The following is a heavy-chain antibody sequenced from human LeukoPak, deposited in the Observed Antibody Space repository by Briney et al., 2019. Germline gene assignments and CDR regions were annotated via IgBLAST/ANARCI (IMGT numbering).Heavy chain of an antibody. D-gene: IGHD2-21*02. J-gene: IGHJ4*02. CDR2: INSDGSST. Sequence: KGLVWVSRINSDGSSTSYADSVKGRFTISRDNAKNTLYLQMNSLRAEDTAVYYCAGVTFSYWGQGTLVTVSS. CDR3: AGVTFSY. V-gene: IGHV3-74*01.